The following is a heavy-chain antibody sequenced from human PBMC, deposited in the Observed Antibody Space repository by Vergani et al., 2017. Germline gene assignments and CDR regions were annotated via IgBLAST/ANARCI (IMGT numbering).Heavy chain of an antibody. CDR1: GGSISSGGYY. CDR2: IYYSGSI. Sequence: QVQLQESGPGLVKPSQTLSLTCTVSGGSISSGGYYWSWIRQHPGKGLEWIGYIYYSGSIYYNPSLKSLVTISVDTSKNQFSLKLSSVTAADTAVYYCARVARYCSGGSCYETLIDAFDIWGQGTMVTVSS. D-gene: IGHD2-15*01. V-gene: IGHV4-31*01. CDR3: ARVARYCSGGSCYETLIDAFDI. J-gene: IGHJ3*02.